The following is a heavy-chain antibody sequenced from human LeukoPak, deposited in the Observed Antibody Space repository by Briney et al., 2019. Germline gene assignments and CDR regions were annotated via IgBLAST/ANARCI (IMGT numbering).Heavy chain of an antibody. V-gene: IGHV3-48*03. J-gene: IGHJ4*02. CDR2: ISSSGSTI. CDR3: ARGEKGDIVVVPAAHFDY. D-gene: IGHD2-2*01. CDR1: GFTFSSYE. Sequence: GGSLRLSCAASGFTFSSYEMNWVRQAPGKGLEWVSYISSSGSTIYYADSVKGRFTISRDNAKNSLYLQMNSLRAEDTAVYYCARGEKGDIVVVPAAHFDYWGQGTLVTVSS.